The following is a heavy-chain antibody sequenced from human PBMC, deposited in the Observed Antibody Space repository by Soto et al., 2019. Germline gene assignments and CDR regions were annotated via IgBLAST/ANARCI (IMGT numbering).Heavy chain of an antibody. CDR3: ARDVIAVAGYYYGMDV. V-gene: IGHV3-48*01. J-gene: IGHJ6*02. CDR1: GFTFRNYN. Sequence: GGALRLSRAAPGFTFRNYNISWVRQAPGTGLEWVPYISGSSSAIYYADSVKGRFTISRDNAKNSLYLQLNSLRAEDTAVYYCARDVIAVAGYYYGMDVWGQGTTVTVSS. CDR2: ISGSSSAI. D-gene: IGHD6-19*01.